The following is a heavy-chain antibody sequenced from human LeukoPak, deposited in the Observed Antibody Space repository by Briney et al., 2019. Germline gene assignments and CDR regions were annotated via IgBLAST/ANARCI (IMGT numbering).Heavy chain of an antibody. CDR3: ARGNHGGDGYNTYYGMDV. CDR1: GGSISSYY. J-gene: IGHJ6*02. Sequence: SEILSLTCTVSGGSISSYYWSWIRQPPGKGLEWIGNIYYSGSTNYNPSLKSRVTISVDTSKNQFSLKLSSVTAADTAVYYCARGNHGGDGYNTYYGMDVWGQGTTVTVSS. D-gene: IGHD5-24*01. CDR2: IYYSGST. V-gene: IGHV4-59*01.